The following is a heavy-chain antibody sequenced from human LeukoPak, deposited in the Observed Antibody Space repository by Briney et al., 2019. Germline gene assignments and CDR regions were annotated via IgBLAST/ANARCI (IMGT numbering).Heavy chain of an antibody. CDR3: ARELVGLGYFDY. Sequence: SETLSLTCTVSGGSVGSGSYYWSWIRQPPGKGLEWIGFIYYSGSTNYNPSLKSRVSISVDTSKNQFPLKLSSVTAADTAVYYCARELVGLGYFDYWGQGTLVTVSS. V-gene: IGHV4-61*01. D-gene: IGHD1-26*01. CDR1: GGSVGSGSYY. J-gene: IGHJ4*02. CDR2: IYYSGST.